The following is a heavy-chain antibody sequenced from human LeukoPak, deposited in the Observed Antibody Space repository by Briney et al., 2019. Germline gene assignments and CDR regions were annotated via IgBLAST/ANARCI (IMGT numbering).Heavy chain of an antibody. V-gene: IGHV3-48*03. Sequence: GGSLRLSCAASGFTFSSYEMNWVRQAPGKGLEWVSYISSSGSTIYYADSVKGRFTISRDNAKNSLYLQMNSLRAEDTAVYYCARAIAAAGKANWFDPWGQGTLVTVSS. CDR2: ISSSGSTI. J-gene: IGHJ5*02. CDR1: GFTFSSYE. CDR3: ARAIAAAGKANWFDP. D-gene: IGHD6-13*01.